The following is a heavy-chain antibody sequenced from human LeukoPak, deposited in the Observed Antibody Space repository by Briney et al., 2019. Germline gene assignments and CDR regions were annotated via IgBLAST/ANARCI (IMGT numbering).Heavy chain of an antibody. CDR2: IKSKTDGGTT. CDR1: GFTFSNAW. CDR3: TTDLGSEIVVVISDY. V-gene: IGHV3-15*01. J-gene: IGHJ4*02. D-gene: IGHD3-22*01. Sequence: GGSLRLSCAASGFTFSNAWMSWVRQAPGKGLEWVGRIKSKTDGGTTDYAAPVKGRFTISRDDSKNTLYLQMNSLKTEDTAVYYCTTDLGSEIVVVISDYWGQGTLVTVSS.